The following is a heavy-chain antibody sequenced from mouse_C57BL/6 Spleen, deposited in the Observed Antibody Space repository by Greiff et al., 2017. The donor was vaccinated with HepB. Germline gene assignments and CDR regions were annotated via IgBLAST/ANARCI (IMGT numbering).Heavy chain of an antibody. CDR1: GYTFTSYG. CDR2: IYPRSGNT. V-gene: IGHV1-81*01. CDR3: AHNYYGSSYFDY. J-gene: IGHJ2*01. Sequence: VQLQQSGAELARPGASVKLSCKASGYTFTSYGISWVKQRTGQGLEWIGEIYPRSGNTYYNEKFKGKATLTADKSSSTAYMELRSLTSEDSAVYFCAHNYYGSSYFDYWGQGTTLTVSS. D-gene: IGHD1-1*01.